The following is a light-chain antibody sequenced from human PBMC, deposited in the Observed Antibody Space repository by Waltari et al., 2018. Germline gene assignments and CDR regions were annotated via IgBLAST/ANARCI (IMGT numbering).Light chain of an antibody. V-gene: IGKV3-20*01. Sequence: DIVLTQSPGTLSLSPGERATRSCRASQSVSSSYLDGYQQKPGQAPRLLIYGASSRATGIPDRFSGSGSGTDFTLTISRLEPEDFAVYYCQQYGSSPPTFGQGTKVEIK. CDR1: QSVSSSY. CDR2: GAS. CDR3: QQYGSSPPT. J-gene: IGKJ1*01.